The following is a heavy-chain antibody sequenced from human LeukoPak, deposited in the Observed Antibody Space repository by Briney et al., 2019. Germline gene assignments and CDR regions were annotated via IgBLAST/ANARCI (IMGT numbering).Heavy chain of an antibody. CDR2: INHSGST. CDR3: ARPRGKWKNSGSYDY. D-gene: IGHD1-26*01. V-gene: IGHV4-34*01. CDR1: GGSFSNYY. Sequence: SETLSLTCAVYGGSFSNYYWSWIRQPPGKGLEWIGEINHSGSTNYNPSLKSRVTISVDTSKNQFSLKLSSVTAADTAVYYCARPRGKWKNSGSYDYWGQGTLVTVSS. J-gene: IGHJ4*02.